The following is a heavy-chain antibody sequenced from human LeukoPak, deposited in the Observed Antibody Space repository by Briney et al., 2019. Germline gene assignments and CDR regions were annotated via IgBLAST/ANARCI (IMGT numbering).Heavy chain of an antibody. CDR1: GFTFSSYA. D-gene: IGHD2-2*01. Sequence: PGGSLRLSCAASGFTFSSYAMNWVRQAPGKGLEWVSGISGSGGSTYYADSVKGRFTISRDNSKNTLYLQMNSLRAEDTAVYYCAKGHDIVVVPAATRGVYYFDYWGQGTLVTVSS. J-gene: IGHJ4*02. CDR2: ISGSGGST. CDR3: AKGHDIVVVPAATRGVYYFDY. V-gene: IGHV3-23*01.